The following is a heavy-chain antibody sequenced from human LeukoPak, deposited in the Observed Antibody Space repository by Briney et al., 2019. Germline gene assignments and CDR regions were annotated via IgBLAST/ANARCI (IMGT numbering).Heavy chain of an antibody. D-gene: IGHD6-25*01. V-gene: IGHV3-7*03. Sequence: GGSLRLSCAASGFIFSNYWMSWVRQAPGKGLEWVANIKQDGSEKYYVDSVKGRSTISRDDAKNSLYLQMNSLRAEDTAVYYCARPPRYSSGWLDCWGQGALVTVSS. CDR2: IKQDGSEK. CDR3: ARPPRYSSGWLDC. J-gene: IGHJ4*02. CDR1: GFIFSNYW.